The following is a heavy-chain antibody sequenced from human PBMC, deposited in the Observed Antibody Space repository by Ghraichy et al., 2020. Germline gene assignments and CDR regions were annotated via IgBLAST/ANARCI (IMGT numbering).Heavy chain of an antibody. CDR3: AKEDYHDSGNYYSY. CDR1: GFTFSGYG. J-gene: IGHJ4*02. V-gene: IGHV3-30*18. CDR2: ISDHGRLK. Sequence: GESLNISCAASGFTFSGYGMHWVRQAPGKGLEWVAVISDHGRLKYYAHSVEGRFTISRDNSKNMLYLQMNSLTAEDTAVYHCAKEDYHDSGNYYSYWGQGTLVTVSS. D-gene: IGHD3-10*01.